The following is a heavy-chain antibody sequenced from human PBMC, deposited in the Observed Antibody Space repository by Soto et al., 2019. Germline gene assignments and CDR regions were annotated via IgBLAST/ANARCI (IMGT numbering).Heavy chain of an antibody. CDR3: ARHRGGSFSGYYYYYYWAV. CDR1: GYSFTSYW. D-gene: IGHD2-15*01. Sequence: PGESLKISCKGSGYSFTSYWIGWVRQMPGKGLEWMGIIYPGDSDTRYSPSFQGQVTISADKSISTAYLQWSSLKASDTAMYYCARHRGGSFSGYYYYYYWAVGGKGTTVTVSS. V-gene: IGHV5-51*01. CDR2: IYPGDSDT. J-gene: IGHJ6*03.